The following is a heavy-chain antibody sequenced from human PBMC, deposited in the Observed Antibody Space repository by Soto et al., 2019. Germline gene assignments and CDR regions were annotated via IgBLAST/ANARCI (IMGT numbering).Heavy chain of an antibody. Sequence: GGSLRLSCAASGFTFSSYAMSWVRQAPGKGLEWVSAISGSGRSTYYADSVKGRFTISRDNPKNTPYLQMNSLRAEDTGVYYCAKDGGPPIAARDFDYWGQGTLVTVSS. CDR2: ISGSGRST. CDR1: GFTFSSYA. CDR3: AKDGGPPIAARDFDY. V-gene: IGHV3-23*01. J-gene: IGHJ4*02. D-gene: IGHD6-6*01.